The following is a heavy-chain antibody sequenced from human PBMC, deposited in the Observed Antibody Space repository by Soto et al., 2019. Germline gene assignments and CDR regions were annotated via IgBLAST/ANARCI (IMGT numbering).Heavy chain of an antibody. CDR2: ISYDGSNK. CDR3: AKDQGDYSNYGFLDY. D-gene: IGHD4-4*01. CDR1: GFTFSSYG. J-gene: IGHJ4*02. Sequence: GGSLRLSCAASGFTFSSYGMHWVRQAPGKGLEWVAVISYDGSNKYYADSVKGRFTISRDNSKNTLYLQMNSLRAEDTAVYYCAKDQGDYSNYGFLDYWGQGTLVTVSS. V-gene: IGHV3-30*18.